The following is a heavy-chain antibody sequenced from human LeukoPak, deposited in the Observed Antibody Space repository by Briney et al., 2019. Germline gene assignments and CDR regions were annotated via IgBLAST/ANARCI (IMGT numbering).Heavy chain of an antibody. CDR2: ISYDGSNK. CDR3: AKDVDSSGYSERVPDY. J-gene: IGHJ4*02. D-gene: IGHD3-22*01. CDR1: GFTFSSYG. V-gene: IGHV3-30*18. Sequence: PGGSLRLSCAASGFTFSSYGMHWVRQAPGKGLEWAAVISYDGSNKYYADSVKGRFTISRDNSKNTLYLQMNSLRAEDTAVYYCAKDVDSSGYSERVPDYWGQGTLVTVSS.